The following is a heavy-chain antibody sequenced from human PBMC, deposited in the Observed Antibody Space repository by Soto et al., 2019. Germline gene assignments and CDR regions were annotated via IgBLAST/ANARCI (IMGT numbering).Heavy chain of an antibody. J-gene: IGHJ6*02. D-gene: IGHD6-13*01. CDR1: GGTFSSYA. CDR2: IIPILGIE. Sequence: ASVKVSCKASGGTFSSYAISWVRQAPGQGLEWMGRIIPILGIENYAQKFQGRVTITADKSTSTAYMELSSLRSEDTAVYYCAREVWQQLGVSYYYYGMDVWGQGTTVTVSS. CDR3: AREVWQQLGVSYYYYGMDV. V-gene: IGHV1-69*04.